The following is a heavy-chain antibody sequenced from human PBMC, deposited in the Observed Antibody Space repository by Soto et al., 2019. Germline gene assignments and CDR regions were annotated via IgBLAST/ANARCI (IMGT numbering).Heavy chain of an antibody. V-gene: IGHV3-49*03. CDR3: NSAESPGISYFFTS. Sequence: SLSLLCRGCVRPCGSYAVSGLRQAPGKGLEGVGLIRTQTYSEPAQYATPLNGRFTISRDDSNSIAYLQMSSLQVDHTAVYYCNSAESPGISYFFTSWGQGVLVTVSS. CDR1: VRPCGSYA. J-gene: IGHJ4*02. CDR2: IRTQTYSEPA.